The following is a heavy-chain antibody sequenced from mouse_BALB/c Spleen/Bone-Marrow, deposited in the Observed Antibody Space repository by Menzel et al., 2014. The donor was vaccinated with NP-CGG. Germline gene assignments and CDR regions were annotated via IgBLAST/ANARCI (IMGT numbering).Heavy chain of an antibody. CDR3: ARGLYGNSGY. V-gene: IGHV1-69*02. D-gene: IGHD2-1*01. Sequence: VQLQQSGAELVKPGASVKLSCKASGYTFTSYWMHWVKQRPGQGLEWIGEIDPSDSYTNYNQKFKGKATLTVDKSSSTAYMQLSSLTSEDSAVYYCARGLYGNSGYGGQGTTLTVSS. J-gene: IGHJ2*01. CDR1: GYTFTSYW. CDR2: IDPSDSYT.